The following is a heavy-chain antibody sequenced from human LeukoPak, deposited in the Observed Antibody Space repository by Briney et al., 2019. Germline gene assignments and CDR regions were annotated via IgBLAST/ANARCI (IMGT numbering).Heavy chain of an antibody. CDR2: ISGSGGST. Sequence: GGSLRLSCAASGFTFSSYAMSWVRQAPGKGLEWVSAISGSGGSTYYAGSVKGRFTISRDNSKNTLYLQMNSLRAEDTAVYYCAPRPLRAEYFQHWGQGTLVTVSS. V-gene: IGHV3-23*01. CDR3: APRPLRAEYFQH. J-gene: IGHJ1*01. CDR1: GFTFSSYA.